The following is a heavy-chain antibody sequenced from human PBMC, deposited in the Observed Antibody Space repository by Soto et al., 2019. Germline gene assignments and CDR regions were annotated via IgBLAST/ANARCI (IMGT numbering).Heavy chain of an antibody. D-gene: IGHD3-22*01. CDR3: AREYYYSSGYYYPYSYYYYGMDV. V-gene: IGHV3-23*01. J-gene: IGHJ6*02. CDR1: GFTFSSYA. CDR2: ISGSGGST. Sequence: PWGSLRLSCAASGFTFSSYAMSWVRQAPGKGLEWVSAISGSGGSTYYADSVKGRFTISRDNSTSTLYLQMNSLRAEDTAVYYCAREYYYSSGYYYPYSYYYYGMDVWGQGTTVTVSS.